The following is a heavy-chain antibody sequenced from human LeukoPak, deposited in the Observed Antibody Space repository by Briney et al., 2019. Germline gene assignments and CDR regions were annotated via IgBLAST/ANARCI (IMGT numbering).Heavy chain of an antibody. Sequence: GGSLRLSCAASGFTFSTYEMNWVRQAPGKGLEWVSYISFSGNTIYYADSVKGRFSISRDNAKNSLYLQMNSLRAEDTAVYYCARGSNYFDYWGQGTLVTVSS. V-gene: IGHV3-48*03. CDR3: ARGSNYFDY. CDR1: GFTFSTYE. CDR2: ISFSGNTI. J-gene: IGHJ4*02.